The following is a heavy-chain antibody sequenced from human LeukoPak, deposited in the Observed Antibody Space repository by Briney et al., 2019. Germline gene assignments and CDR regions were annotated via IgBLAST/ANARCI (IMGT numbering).Heavy chain of an antibody. V-gene: IGHV4-61*02. J-gene: IGHJ6*02. CDR2: IYTSGST. D-gene: IGHD2-21*02. CDR3: ARDCGGDCYAGYYYGMDV. CDR1: GGSISSGSYY. Sequence: SQTLSLTCTVSGGSISSGSYYWSWIRQPAGKGLEWIGRIYTSGSTNYNPSLKSRVTISVDTSKNQFSLKLSSVTAADTAVYYCARDCGGDCYAGYYYGMDVWGQGTTDTVSS.